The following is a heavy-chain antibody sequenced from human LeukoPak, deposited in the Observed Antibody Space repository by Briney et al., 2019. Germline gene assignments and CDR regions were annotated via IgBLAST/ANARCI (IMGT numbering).Heavy chain of an antibody. CDR3: ARGDTMVRGVINAYYYYYMDV. Sequence: PGGSLRLSCAASGFTFSSYWMSWVRQAPGKGLEWVANIKQDGSEKYYVDSVKGRFPISRDNAKNSLYLQMNSLRAEDTAVYYCARGDTMVRGVINAYYYYYMDVWGKGTTVTVSS. J-gene: IGHJ6*03. V-gene: IGHV3-7*01. D-gene: IGHD3-10*01. CDR1: GFTFSSYW. CDR2: IKQDGSEK.